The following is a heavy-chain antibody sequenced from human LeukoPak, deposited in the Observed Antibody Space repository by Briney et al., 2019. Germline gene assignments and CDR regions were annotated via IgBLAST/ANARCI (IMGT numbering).Heavy chain of an antibody. V-gene: IGHV3-30-3*01. CDR2: ISYDGSNK. CDR3: AREGVEMATD. Sequence: QTGRSLRLSCAASGFTFSSYAMHWVRQAPGKGLEWVAVISYDGSNKYYADSVKGRFPISRDNSKNTLYLQMNSLRAEDTAVYYCAREGVEMATDWGQGTLVTVSS. D-gene: IGHD5-24*01. J-gene: IGHJ4*02. CDR1: GFTFSSYA.